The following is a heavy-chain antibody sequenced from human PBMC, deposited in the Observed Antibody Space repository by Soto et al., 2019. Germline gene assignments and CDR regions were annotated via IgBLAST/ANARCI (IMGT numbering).Heavy chain of an antibody. V-gene: IGHV4-34*01. J-gene: IGHJ4*02. CDR2: INHSGST. D-gene: IGHD3-9*01. Sequence: PSEALCLTCAVYGGFFSGYYWSWIRQPPGKGLEWIGEINHSGSTNYNPSLKSRVTISVDTSKNQFSLKLSSVTAADTAVYYCASLFLTGPSWGQGTLVTVSS. CDR1: GGFFSGYY. CDR3: ASLFLTGPS.